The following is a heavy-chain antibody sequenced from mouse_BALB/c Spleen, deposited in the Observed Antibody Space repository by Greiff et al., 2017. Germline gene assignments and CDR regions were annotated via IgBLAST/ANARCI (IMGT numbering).Heavy chain of an antibody. Sequence: EVMLVESGGGLVQPGGSRKLSCAASGFTFSSFGMHWVRQAPEKGLEWVAYISSGSSTIYYADTVKGRFTISRDNPKNNLFLQMTSLRSEDTAMYYCARSGAYYGNYWYFDVWGAGTTVTVSS. D-gene: IGHD2-10*01. J-gene: IGHJ1*01. V-gene: IGHV5-17*02. CDR3: ARSGAYYGNYWYFDV. CDR2: ISSGSSTI. CDR1: GFTFSSFG.